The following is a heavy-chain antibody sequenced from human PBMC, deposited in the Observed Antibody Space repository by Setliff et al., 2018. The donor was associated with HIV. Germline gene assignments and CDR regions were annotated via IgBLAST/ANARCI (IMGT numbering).Heavy chain of an antibody. CDR3: ARDKEMATIAYAFDI. V-gene: IGHV1-3*01. D-gene: IGHD5-12*01. Sequence: ASVKVSCKASGNTFTRYAMHWARQAPGQRPEWMGWINAGNGNTKYSQKFQGRVTITRDTSASTAYMELSGLRSEDTAVYYCARDKEMATIAYAFDIWGQGTMVTVSS. CDR2: INAGNGNT. CDR1: GNTFTRYA. J-gene: IGHJ3*02.